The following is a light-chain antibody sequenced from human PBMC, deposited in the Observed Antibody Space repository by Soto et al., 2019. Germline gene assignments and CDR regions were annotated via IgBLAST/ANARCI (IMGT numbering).Light chain of an antibody. V-gene: IGLV2-14*01. J-gene: IGLJ3*02. Sequence: QSVLTQPASVSGSPGQSITTSCTGTSSDIGSNNYVSWFQQRPGKAPTLIIYEVSNRPPGVSTHFSGSKSGNTASLTISGLLPEDEAEYYCSSYTTTTRLFGGGTKLTVL. CDR1: SSDIGSNNY. CDR2: EVS. CDR3: SSYTTTTRL.